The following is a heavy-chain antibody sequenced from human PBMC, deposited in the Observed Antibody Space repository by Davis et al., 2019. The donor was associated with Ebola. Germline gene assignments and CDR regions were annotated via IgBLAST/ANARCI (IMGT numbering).Heavy chain of an antibody. CDR2: INWHGGKT. Sequence: GESLKISCAASGFTFDDYGMGWVRQVPGKGLEWVPGINWHGGKTGYADSVEGRFTISRDNAKNSLYLQMNSLRVEDTALYYCTSLTDPFDFWGQGTQVTVSS. CDR3: TSLTDPFDF. V-gene: IGHV3-20*04. J-gene: IGHJ4*02. D-gene: IGHD7-27*01. CDR1: GFTFDDYG.